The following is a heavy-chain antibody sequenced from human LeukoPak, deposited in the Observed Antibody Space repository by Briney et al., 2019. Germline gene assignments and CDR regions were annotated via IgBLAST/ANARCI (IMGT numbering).Heavy chain of an antibody. CDR2: ISAYNGNT. Sequence: ASVTVSCKPSGYTFTGYYLHWVRQAPGQGLEWMGWISAYNGNTNYAQKLQGRVTMTTDTSTSTAYMELRSLRSDDTAVYYCARRYYYYYMDVWGKGTTVTVSS. CDR3: ARRYYYYYMDV. J-gene: IGHJ6*03. CDR1: GYTFTGYY. V-gene: IGHV1-18*04.